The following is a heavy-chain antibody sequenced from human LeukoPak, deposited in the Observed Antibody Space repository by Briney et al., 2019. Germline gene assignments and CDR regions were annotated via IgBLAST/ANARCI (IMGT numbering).Heavy chain of an antibody. V-gene: IGHV4-59*01. J-gene: IGHJ4*02. CDR1: GGSFSGYY. CDR3: AREGWGSVDY. Sequence: SETLSLTCAVYGGSFSGYYWSWIRQPPGKGLEWIGYIYYSGSTNYNPSLKSRVTISVDTSKNQFSLKLSSVTAADTAVYYCAREGWGSVDYWGQGTLVTVSS. CDR2: IYYSGST. D-gene: IGHD7-27*01.